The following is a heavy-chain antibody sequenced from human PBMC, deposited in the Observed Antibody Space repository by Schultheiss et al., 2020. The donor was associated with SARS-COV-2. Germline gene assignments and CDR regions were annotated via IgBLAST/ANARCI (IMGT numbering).Heavy chain of an antibody. CDR2: IYYSGST. CDR3: ARVQLAADPRDNWFDP. D-gene: IGHD6-13*01. Sequence: SETLSLTCTVSGGSISSTSYYWGWIRQHPGKGLEWIGYIYYSGSTYYNPSLKSRVTISVDTSKNQFSLKLSSVTAADTAVYYCARVQLAADPRDNWFDPWGQGTLVTVSS. CDR1: GGSISSTSYY. V-gene: IGHV4-31*03. J-gene: IGHJ5*02.